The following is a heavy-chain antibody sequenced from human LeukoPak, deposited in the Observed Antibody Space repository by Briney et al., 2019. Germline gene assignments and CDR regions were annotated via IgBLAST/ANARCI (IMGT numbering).Heavy chain of an antibody. CDR3: ATASYSYDSSGYYSLDY. V-gene: IGHV3-48*03. CDR1: GFTFSSYE. J-gene: IGHJ4*02. Sequence: QSGGSLRLSCAAAGFTFSSYEMSWGRHAPGKGLEWVSYISSSGSTIYYADSVKGRFTISRDNAKNSLYLEMNSLRAEDTAVYYCATASYSYDSSGYYSLDYWGQGTLVTVSS. D-gene: IGHD3-22*01. CDR2: ISSSGSTI.